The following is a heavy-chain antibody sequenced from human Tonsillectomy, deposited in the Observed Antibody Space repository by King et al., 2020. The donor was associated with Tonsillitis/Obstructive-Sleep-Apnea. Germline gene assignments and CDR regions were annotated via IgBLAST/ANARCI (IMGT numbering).Heavy chain of an antibody. V-gene: IGHV3-7*03. J-gene: IGHJ3*02. D-gene: IGHD3-10*01. CDR2: INQDGSEK. CDR3: AREGRSFHAFDI. Sequence: VQLVESGGGLVQPGGSLRLSCAASGFSSSTYWMNWVRQAPGKGLEWVAYINQDGSEKYYVDSVKGRFTISRDNAKNSLFLQMNSLRAEDTAVYFCAREGRSFHAFDIWGQGTKVTVS. CDR1: GFSSSTYW.